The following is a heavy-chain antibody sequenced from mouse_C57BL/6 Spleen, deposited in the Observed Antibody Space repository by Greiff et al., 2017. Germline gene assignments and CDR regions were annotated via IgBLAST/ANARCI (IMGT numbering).Heavy chain of an antibody. Sequence: EVQLVESGGGLVKPGGSLKLSCAASGFTFSDYGMHWVRQAPEKGLEWVAYISSGSSTIYYADTVKGRFTISRDNAKNTLFLQMTSLRSEDTAMXYCARGYYGNSFRTMDYWGQGTSVTVSS. CDR1: GFTFSDYG. J-gene: IGHJ4*01. CDR3: ARGYYGNSFRTMDY. V-gene: IGHV5-17*01. D-gene: IGHD2-1*01. CDR2: ISSGSSTI.